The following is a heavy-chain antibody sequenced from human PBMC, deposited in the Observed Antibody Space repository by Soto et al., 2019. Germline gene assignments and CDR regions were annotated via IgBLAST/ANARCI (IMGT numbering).Heavy chain of an antibody. D-gene: IGHD2-21*01. Sequence: EVQLVESGGGLVQPGGSLRLSCAASGFTFSLYWMHWVRQVPGKGLVWVSRINGAGSSITYADSVKGRFTISRDNAKNTLYLQLNRLGAEDTAVYYWVRDRIRNWFDAWGLGTLVTVSS. CDR1: GFTFSLYW. CDR3: VRDRIRNWFDA. J-gene: IGHJ5*01. V-gene: IGHV3-74*03. CDR2: INGAGSSI.